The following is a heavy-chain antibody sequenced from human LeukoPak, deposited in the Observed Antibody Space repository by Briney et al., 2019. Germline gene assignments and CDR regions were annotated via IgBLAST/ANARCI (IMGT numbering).Heavy chain of an antibody. CDR3: ARDQGDDFWSGHKRDWFDP. J-gene: IGHJ5*02. D-gene: IGHD3-3*01. Sequence: GASVTVSCKASGYTFTSYYMHWVRQAPGQGLEWMGLINPSGGSTSYAQKFQGRVTMTRDTSTTTVYMERGSLRSEDTAVYYCARDQGDDFWSGHKRDWFDPWGQGTLVTVSS. V-gene: IGHV1-46*01. CDR1: GYTFTSYY. CDR2: INPSGGST.